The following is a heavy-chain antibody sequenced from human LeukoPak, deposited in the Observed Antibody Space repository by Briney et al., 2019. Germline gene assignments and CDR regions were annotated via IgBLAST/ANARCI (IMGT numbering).Heavy chain of an antibody. V-gene: IGHV4-4*07. CDR2: IYTSGST. D-gene: IGHD3-10*01. CDR1: GGSISSYY. Sequence: PSETLSLTCTVSGGSISSYYWSWIRQPAGKGLEWIGRIYTSGSTNYNPSLKSRVTISLDTSKNQFSLKLSSVTAADTAVYYCAKDPSQYYYGSGSPPGVDYWGQGTLVTVSS. J-gene: IGHJ4*02. CDR3: AKDPSQYYYGSGSPPGVDY.